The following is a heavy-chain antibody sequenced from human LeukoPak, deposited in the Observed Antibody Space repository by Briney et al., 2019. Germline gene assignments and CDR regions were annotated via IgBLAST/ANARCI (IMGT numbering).Heavy chain of an antibody. J-gene: IGHJ4*02. V-gene: IGHV3-23*01. Sequence: PGGSLRLSCAASGFTFSSYAMSWVRQAPGKGLEWVSAISGSGGSTYYADSVKGRFTISRDNSKNTLYLQMNSLRAEDTAVYYCAKITIAIQIAVAADDYWGQGTLVIVSS. CDR2: ISGSGGST. CDR3: AKITIAIQIAVAADDY. CDR1: GFTFSSYA. D-gene: IGHD6-19*01.